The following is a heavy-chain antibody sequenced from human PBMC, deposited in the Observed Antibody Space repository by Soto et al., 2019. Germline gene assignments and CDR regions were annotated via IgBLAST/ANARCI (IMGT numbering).Heavy chain of an antibody. V-gene: IGHV1-18*01. CDR2: ISAYNGNT. Sequence: ASVKVSCKASGYTFTSYGISWVRQAPGQGLEWMGWISAYNGNTNYAQKLQGRVTVTTDTSTSTAYMELRSLRSDDTAVYYCAREGYCSSTSCLKATYYYYYMDVWGKGTTVTVSS. CDR1: GYTFTSYG. D-gene: IGHD2-2*01. J-gene: IGHJ6*03. CDR3: AREGYCSSTSCLKATYYYYYMDV.